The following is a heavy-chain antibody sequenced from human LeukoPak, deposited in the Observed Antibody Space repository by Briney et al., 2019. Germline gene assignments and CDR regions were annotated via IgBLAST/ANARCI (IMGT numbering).Heavy chain of an antibody. Sequence: GGSLRLSCAASGFTFDDYGMSWVRQAPGKGLEWVSGINWNGGSTGYADSVKGRFTISRDNAKNSLYLQMNSLRAEDTALYYCARDVGAPCQQLVNYFDYWGQGTLVTVSS. CDR3: ARDVGAPCQQLVNYFDY. CDR1: GFTFDDYG. J-gene: IGHJ4*02. CDR2: INWNGGST. V-gene: IGHV3-20*04. D-gene: IGHD6-13*01.